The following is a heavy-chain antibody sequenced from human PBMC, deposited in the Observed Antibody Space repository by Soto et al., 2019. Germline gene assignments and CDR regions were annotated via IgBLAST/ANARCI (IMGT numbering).Heavy chain of an antibody. CDR1: GFTFSNHW. V-gene: IGHV3-74*01. J-gene: IGHJ3*01. Sequence: EVQLVESGGDLVQSGGSLRLSCAASGFTFSNHWRHWVRQAPGKGLVGVSRINTDGSWTDYADSVKGRFTISRDNAKNTLYQQMNSLRAEDTAVYFCARPRGTANSALDVWGQGTMVTVSS. CDR2: INTDGSWT. CDR3: ARPRGTANSALDV. D-gene: IGHD2-21*02.